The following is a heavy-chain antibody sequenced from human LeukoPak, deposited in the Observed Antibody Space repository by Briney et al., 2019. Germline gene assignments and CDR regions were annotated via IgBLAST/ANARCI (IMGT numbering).Heavy chain of an antibody. CDR2: IYHSGST. J-gene: IGHJ4*02. CDR1: GGSISSGGYS. Sequence: SQTLSLTCAVSGGSISSGGYSWSWIRQPPGKGLEWIGYIYHSGSTYYNPSLKSRVTISVDRSKNQFSLKLSSVTAADTAVYYCARVYGLAYFDYWGEGTLVTVSS. CDR3: ARVYGLAYFDY. V-gene: IGHV4-30-2*01. D-gene: IGHD3-10*01.